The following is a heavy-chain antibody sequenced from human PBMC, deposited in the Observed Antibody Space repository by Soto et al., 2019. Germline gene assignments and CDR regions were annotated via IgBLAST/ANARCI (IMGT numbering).Heavy chain of an antibody. D-gene: IGHD1-1*01. V-gene: IGHV3-48*02. Sequence: GGSLRLSCAASGFTFSSYSMNWVRQAPGKGLEWVSYISSSSSTIYYADSVKGRFTISRDNAKNSLYLQMNSLRDEDTAVYYCARDRNAYYYYGMDVWGQGTTVTVSS. J-gene: IGHJ6*02. CDR2: ISSSSSTI. CDR1: GFTFSSYS. CDR3: ARDRNAYYYYGMDV.